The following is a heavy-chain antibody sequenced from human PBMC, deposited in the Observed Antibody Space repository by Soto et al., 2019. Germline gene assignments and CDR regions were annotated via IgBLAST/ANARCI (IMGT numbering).Heavy chain of an antibody. CDR1: GFTVSSNY. V-gene: IGHV3-66*01. J-gene: IGHJ6*03. CDR2: IYSGGST. CDR3: ARRSDFWRNYYYYMYV. D-gene: IGHD3-3*01. Sequence: EVQLVESGGGLVQPGGSLRLSCAASGFTVSSNYMSWVRQAPGKGLEWVSVIYSGGSTYYADSVKGRFTISRDNSKNTLYLQMNSLRAEDTAVYYCARRSDFWRNYYYYMYVWGKGTTVTVSS.